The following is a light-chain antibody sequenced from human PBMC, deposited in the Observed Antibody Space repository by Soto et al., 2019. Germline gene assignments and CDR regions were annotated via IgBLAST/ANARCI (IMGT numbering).Light chain of an antibody. CDR1: QSIGRW. CDR2: TAS. Sequence: DIQMTQSPSTVSASVGDTVTITCRASQSIGRWLAWYQQIPGKAPKLLIYTASSLAYDVPTRFSDSGSGTQFTRTISSLQPDDFATYYCKQYPSYSITFGQGTRLEI. J-gene: IGKJ5*01. V-gene: IGKV1-5*03. CDR3: KQYPSYSIT.